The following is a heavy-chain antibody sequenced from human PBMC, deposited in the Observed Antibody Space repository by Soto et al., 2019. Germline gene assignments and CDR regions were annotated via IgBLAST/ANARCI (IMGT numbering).Heavy chain of an antibody. J-gene: IGHJ6*02. Sequence: PSETVSLTCSVSGGSISSSSHFWGWIRQSPGKGLEWIGSIYYTGNTYYNAAFKSRVIISVDTSKNQFFLKLQSVTAADTAEYFCARIERLQVLDPYSMDVWGQGTVVTVSS. CDR1: GGSISSSSHF. V-gene: IGHV4-39*01. CDR3: ARIERLQVLDPYSMDV. D-gene: IGHD3-3*01. CDR2: IYYTGNT.